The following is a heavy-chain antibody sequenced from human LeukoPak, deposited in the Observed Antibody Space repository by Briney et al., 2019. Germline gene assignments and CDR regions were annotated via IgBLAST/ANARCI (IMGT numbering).Heavy chain of an antibody. J-gene: IGHJ4*02. CDR1: GFTFSSHW. CDR3: VKYYHDSSGYSHFDY. V-gene: IGHV3-7*01. Sequence: GGSLRLSRAASGFTFSSHWMSWVRQAPGKGLEWVANIKQDGNEEYYVDSVKGRFTISRDNAKNSLYLQMNSLRAEDTAVYYCVKYYHDSSGYSHFDYWGQGTLVTVSS. D-gene: IGHD3-22*01. CDR2: IKQDGNEE.